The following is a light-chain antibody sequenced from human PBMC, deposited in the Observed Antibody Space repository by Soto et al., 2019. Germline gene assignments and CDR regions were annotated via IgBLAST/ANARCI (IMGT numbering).Light chain of an antibody. Sequence: QSALTQPASVSGSPGQSITISCTGTSSDVGGHNYVSWYQHHPGKAPKLMIYDVTNRPSGVSNRFSGSKSGNTASLTISGLQAEDEADYYCSSYASTTRVFGGGTKLTAL. J-gene: IGLJ3*02. V-gene: IGLV2-14*03. CDR1: SSDVGGHNY. CDR3: SSYASTTRV. CDR2: DVT.